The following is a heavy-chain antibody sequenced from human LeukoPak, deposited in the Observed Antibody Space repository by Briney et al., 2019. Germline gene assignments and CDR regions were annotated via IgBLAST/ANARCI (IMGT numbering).Heavy chain of an antibody. V-gene: IGHV3-23*01. CDR2: ISASGGST. CDR1: GFTLSSYA. D-gene: IGHD3-10*01. J-gene: IGHJ6*03. CDR3: AKVMKGSERLTMVRGVIIKTAGLYYMDV. Sequence: QPGGSLRLSCAASGFTLSSYAMSWVRQAPGKGLEWVSSISASGGSTNYADSVKGRFTISRDNSKNTVYLQMNGLRAEDTAVYYCAKVMKGSERLTMVRGVIIKTAGLYYMDVWGKGTTVTVSS.